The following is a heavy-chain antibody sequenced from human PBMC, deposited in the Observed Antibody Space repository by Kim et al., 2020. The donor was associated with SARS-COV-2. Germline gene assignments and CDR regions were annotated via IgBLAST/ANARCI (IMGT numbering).Heavy chain of an antibody. D-gene: IGHD6-19*01. Sequence: YRPSLKSRLTTPKDTSKNKVVLTMTNMDPGDTATYYCAHRWGGVAGYFDYWGQGTLVTVSS. V-gene: IGHV2-5*01. J-gene: IGHJ4*02. CDR3: AHRWGGVAGYFDY.